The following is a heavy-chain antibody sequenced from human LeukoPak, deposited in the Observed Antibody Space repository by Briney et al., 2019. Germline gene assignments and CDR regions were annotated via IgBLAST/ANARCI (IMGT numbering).Heavy chain of an antibody. CDR3: ARDRSSGFDY. CDR1: GGSISSGGYC. V-gene: IGHV4-31*03. D-gene: IGHD3-22*01. J-gene: IGHJ4*02. CDR2: IYYSGST. Sequence: PSQTLSLTCTVSGGSISSGGYCWSWIRQHPGKGLEWIGYIYYSGSTYYNPPLKSRVTISVDTSKNQFSLKLSSVTAADTAVYYCARDRSSGFDYWGQGTLVTVSS.